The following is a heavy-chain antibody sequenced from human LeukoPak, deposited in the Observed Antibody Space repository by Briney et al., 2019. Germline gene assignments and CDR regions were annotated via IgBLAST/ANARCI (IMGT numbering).Heavy chain of an antibody. CDR2: IYHSGST. CDR1: GYSISSGYY. J-gene: IGHJ6*03. Sequence: PSETLSLTCTVSGYSISSGYYWGWIRQPPGKGLEWIGSIYHSGSTYYNPSLKSRVTISVDTSKKQFSLKLSSVTAADTAVYFCARHEGYWSGDFYYFYYMDVWGKGTAVTVS. D-gene: IGHD2-21*02. V-gene: IGHV4-38-2*02. CDR3: ARHEGYWSGDFYYFYYMDV.